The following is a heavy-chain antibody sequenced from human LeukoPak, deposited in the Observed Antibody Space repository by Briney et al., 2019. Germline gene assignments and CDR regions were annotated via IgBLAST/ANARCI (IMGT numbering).Heavy chain of an antibody. CDR1: GYTFTSYG. V-gene: IGHV1-18*01. Sequence: ASVKVSCKASGYTFTSYGISWVRQAPGQGLEWMGWISAYNGNTNYAQKLQGRVTMTTDTSTSTAYMELSSLRSEDTAVYYCARDEQQLVPDYYGLDVWGQGTTVTVSS. CDR2: ISAYNGNT. D-gene: IGHD6-13*01. J-gene: IGHJ6*02. CDR3: ARDEQQLVPDYYGLDV.